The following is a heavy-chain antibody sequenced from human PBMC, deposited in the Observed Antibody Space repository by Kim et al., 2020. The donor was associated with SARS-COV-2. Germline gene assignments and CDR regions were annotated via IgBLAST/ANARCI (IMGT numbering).Heavy chain of an antibody. J-gene: IGHJ4*02. D-gene: IGHD6-13*01. V-gene: IGHV4-39*01. CDR3: ARHLSSSWNIDC. CDR1: GVSISSTIYN. CDR2: IYYSGST. Sequence: SETLSLTCTVSGVSISSTIYNWGWLRQPPGKGLEWIGNIYYSGSTYYNPSLKSRVTISVDTSKNQFSLKLSSVTAADTAVYYCARHLSSSWNIDCWGQGTLVTVSS.